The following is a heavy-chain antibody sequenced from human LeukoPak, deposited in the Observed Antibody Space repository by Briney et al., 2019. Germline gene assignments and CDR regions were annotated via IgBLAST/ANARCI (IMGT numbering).Heavy chain of an antibody. CDR3: ASGSLWFGELRSFDY. CDR1: RYALTSYG. D-gene: IGHD3-10*01. J-gene: IGHJ4*02. Sequence: ASEKVSCKASRYALTSYGISWVRQAPGQGLEWMGWISAYNGNTNYAQKLQGRVTMTTDTSTSTAYMELRSLRSDDTAVYYCASGSLWFGELRSFDYWGQGTLVTVSS. V-gene: IGHV1-18*01. CDR2: ISAYNGNT.